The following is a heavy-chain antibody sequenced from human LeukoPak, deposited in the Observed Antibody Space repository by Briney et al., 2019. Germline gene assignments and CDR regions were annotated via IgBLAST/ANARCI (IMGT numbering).Heavy chain of an antibody. Sequence: SETLSLTCTVSGGSISSSSYFWGWIRQPPGKGLEWIGSIYYRGSTYYNPSLKSRVTISVDTSKNHFSLKLSSVTAADTAVYYCARHPRYCRSTTCYYADYWGQGTLVTVSS. J-gene: IGHJ4*02. CDR3: ARHPRYCRSTTCYYADY. CDR2: IYYRGST. D-gene: IGHD2-2*01. V-gene: IGHV4-39*01. CDR1: GGSISSSSYF.